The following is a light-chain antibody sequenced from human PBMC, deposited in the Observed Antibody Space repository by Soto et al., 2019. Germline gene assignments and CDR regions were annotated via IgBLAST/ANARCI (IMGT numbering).Light chain of an antibody. V-gene: IGLV2-14*03. CDR3: CSYTTSNTRQIV. CDR1: SSDVGGYNY. J-gene: IGLJ1*01. Sequence: QSVLTQPASVSGSPGQSNTISCTGTSSDVGGYNYVSWYQQHPGKAPKFMIYDVSSRPSGVSNRFSGSKSGNTASLTISGLQAEDEADYYCCSYTTSNTRQIVFGTGTKLTVL. CDR2: DVS.